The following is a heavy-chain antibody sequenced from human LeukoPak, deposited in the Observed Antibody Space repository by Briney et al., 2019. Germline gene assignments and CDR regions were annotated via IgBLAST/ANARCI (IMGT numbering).Heavy chain of an antibody. D-gene: IGHD6-19*01. J-gene: IGHJ4*02. CDR2: IYSGGST. CDR1: GFTVSSNY. V-gene: IGHV3-53*01. Sequence: TGGSLRLSCAASGFTVSSNYMSWVRQAPGKGLEWVSVIYSGGSTYYADSVKGRFSISRDNSKNTLYLQMNSLRAEDTAVYYCARDSSGWYTTWGQGTLVTVSS. CDR3: ARDSSGWYTT.